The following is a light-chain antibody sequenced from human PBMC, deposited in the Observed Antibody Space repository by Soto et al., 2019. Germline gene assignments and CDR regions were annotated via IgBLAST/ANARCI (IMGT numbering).Light chain of an antibody. CDR1: QSFLYSSNNKNY. CDR2: WAS. V-gene: IGKV4-1*01. CDR3: QQYYSTPKT. J-gene: IGKJ1*01. Sequence: DIVMTQSPDSLAVSLCERATINCKSSQSFLYSSNNKNYLAWYQQKPGQPPKLLIYWASTRESGVPDRFSGSGSGTDFTLTISSLQAEDVAVYYCQQYYSTPKTFGQGTKVDIK.